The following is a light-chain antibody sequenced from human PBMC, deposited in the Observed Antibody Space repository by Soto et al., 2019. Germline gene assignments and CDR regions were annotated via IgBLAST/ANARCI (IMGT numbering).Light chain of an antibody. J-gene: IGKJ5*01. CDR3: QQSYSTPPNT. V-gene: IGKV1-39*01. CDR2: AAS. Sequence: IQMTQSPSTLSASVGDRVTITCRASQDISTSLAWYQHKPGKAPKLLIYAASSLQSGVPSRFSGSGSGTDFTLTISSLQPEDFATYYCQQSYSTPPNTFGQGTRLEIK. CDR1: QDISTS.